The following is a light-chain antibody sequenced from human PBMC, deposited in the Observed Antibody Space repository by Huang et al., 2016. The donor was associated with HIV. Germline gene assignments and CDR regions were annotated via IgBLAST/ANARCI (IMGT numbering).Light chain of an antibody. J-gene: IGKJ2*01. CDR1: QPISNS. V-gene: IGKV1-NL1*01. Sequence: DIQMTQSPFSLSASIGDRVTITCRASQPISNSLAWYQQKPGQAPKHLLYAASRLKSGVPSRFSGSGSGTTYTLTISSLRPEDFATYYCQQYFTTPPWTFGQGTKLEIK. CDR2: AAS. CDR3: QQYFTTPPWT.